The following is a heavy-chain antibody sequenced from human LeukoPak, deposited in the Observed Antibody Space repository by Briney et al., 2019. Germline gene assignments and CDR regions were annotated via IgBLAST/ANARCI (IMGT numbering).Heavy chain of an antibody. CDR2: TSGSGGST. Sequence: GGSLRLSCAASGFTFSSYAMSWLRQAPGKGLEWVSATSGSGGSTYYADSVKGRFTISRDNSKNTLYLQMNSLRAEDTAVYYCAKDQQQLVLHYYYYYGMDVWGKGTTVTVSS. V-gene: IGHV3-23*01. CDR3: AKDQQQLVLHYYYYYGMDV. J-gene: IGHJ6*04. CDR1: GFTFSSYA. D-gene: IGHD6-13*01.